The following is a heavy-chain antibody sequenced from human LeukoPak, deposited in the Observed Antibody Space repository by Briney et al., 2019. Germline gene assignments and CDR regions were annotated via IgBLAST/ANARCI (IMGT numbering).Heavy chain of an antibody. Sequence: PGGSLRLSCAASGFTYSSYAMSWVRQAPGSGLEWVSVIDSGGSTYYADSVKGRFTISRDNSKNMLYLQMNSLRAEDTAVYYCARVLSGTYAFWGQGTLVTVSS. V-gene: IGHV3-53*01. CDR1: GFTYSSYA. J-gene: IGHJ4*02. CDR3: ARVLSGTYAF. CDR2: IDSGGST. D-gene: IGHD1-26*01.